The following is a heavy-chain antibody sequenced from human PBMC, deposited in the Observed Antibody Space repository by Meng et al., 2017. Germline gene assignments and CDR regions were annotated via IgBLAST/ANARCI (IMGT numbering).Heavy chain of an antibody. CDR1: GFSFSNSA. CDR2: ISISGDRT. V-gene: IGHV3-23*01. Sequence: GESLKISCAVSGFSFSNSAMTWVRQAPGKGLEWVSGISISGDRTYYADSVKGRFTISRDNSKNTVYLQMNGLRAEDTAVNYCAKEEIPNDYWGQGTLVTVSS. J-gene: IGHJ4*02. CDR3: AKEEIPNDY. D-gene: IGHD2-2*02.